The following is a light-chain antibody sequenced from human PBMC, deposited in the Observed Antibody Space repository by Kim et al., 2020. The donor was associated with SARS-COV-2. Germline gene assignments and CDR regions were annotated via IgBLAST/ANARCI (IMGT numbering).Light chain of an antibody. V-gene: IGLV2-14*03. Sequence: GQSITISCAGTSRDIGASNSVSWYQQHPGKAPKLMIYDVANRPSGVSNRFSASKSGNTASLTISGLQAEDEAHYYCSSYVGGTILIFGGGTQLTVL. CDR3: SSYVGGTILI. J-gene: IGLJ2*01. CDR2: DVA. CDR1: SRDIGASNS.